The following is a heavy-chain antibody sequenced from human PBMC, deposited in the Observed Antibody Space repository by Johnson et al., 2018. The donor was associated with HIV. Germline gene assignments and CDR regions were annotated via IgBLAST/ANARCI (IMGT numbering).Heavy chain of an antibody. D-gene: IGHD1-26*01. CDR2: ISYDGSNK. V-gene: IGHV3-30*03. CDR1: GFTFSKYA. J-gene: IGHJ3*02. CDR3: AREVSLRVGATLPPSYAFDI. Sequence: QVQLVESGGALVQPGGSLKLSCAASGFTFSKYAMSWVRQAPGKGLEWVAVISYDGSNKYYADSVKGRFTISRDNSKNTLYLQMNSLRVEDTAIYYCAREVSLRVGATLPPSYAFDI.